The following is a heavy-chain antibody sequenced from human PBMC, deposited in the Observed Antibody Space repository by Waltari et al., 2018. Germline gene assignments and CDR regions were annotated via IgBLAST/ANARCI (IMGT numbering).Heavy chain of an antibody. D-gene: IGHD3-10*01. V-gene: IGHV4-34*01. CDR3: ARGRGSGSYYYYYGMDV. J-gene: IGHJ6*02. CDR2: INHSGST. CDR1: GGSFSGYY. Sequence: QVQLQQWGAGLLKPSETLSLTCAVYGGSFSGYYWSWIRQPPGKGLEWIGEINHSGSTNYKPSLKSRVTISVDTSKNQFSLKLSSVTAADTAVYYCARGRGSGSYYYYYGMDVWGQGTTVTVSS.